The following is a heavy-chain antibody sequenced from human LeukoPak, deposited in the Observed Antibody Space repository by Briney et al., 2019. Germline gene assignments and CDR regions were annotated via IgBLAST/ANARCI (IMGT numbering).Heavy chain of an antibody. CDR3: ARHYCSSTSCYLSPANWYFDL. V-gene: IGHV4-39*01. D-gene: IGHD2-2*01. CDR2: IYYSGST. J-gene: IGHJ2*01. CDR1: GGSISSSSYY. Sequence: PSETLSLTCTVSGGSISSSSYYWGWIRQPPGKGLEWIGSIYYSGSTYYNPSLKSRVTISVDTSKNQFSLKLSSVTAADTAVYYCARHYCSSTSCYLSPANWYFDLWGRGTLVTVSS.